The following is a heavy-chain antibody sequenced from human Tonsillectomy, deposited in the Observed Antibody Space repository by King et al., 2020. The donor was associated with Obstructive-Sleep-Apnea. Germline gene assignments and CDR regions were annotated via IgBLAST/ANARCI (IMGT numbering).Heavy chain of an antibody. Sequence: VQLVESGGGVVQPGRSLRLSCAASGFTFSSYGMHWVRQAPGKGLDWVALISYDGSNKKYADSVKGRFTISRDNSKNTLYLQMNSLRAEDTAVYYCAKDLWTQQLASFNFDYWAQGTLVTVSS. CDR1: GFTFSSYG. CDR3: AKDLWTQQLASFNFDY. D-gene: IGHD6-13*01. CDR2: ISYDGSNK. V-gene: IGHV3-30*18. J-gene: IGHJ4*02.